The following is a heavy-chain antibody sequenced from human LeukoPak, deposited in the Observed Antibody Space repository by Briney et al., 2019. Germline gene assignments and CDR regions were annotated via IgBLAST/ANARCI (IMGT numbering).Heavy chain of an antibody. Sequence: GGSLRLSCAASGFTFSSYSMNWVRQAPGKGLEWVSSISSSSSYIYYADSVKGRFTISRDNAKNSLYLQMNSLRAEDTAVYYCARGNRDGYNVLPKWGQGTLVTVSS. D-gene: IGHD5-24*01. CDR2: ISSSSSYI. V-gene: IGHV3-21*01. CDR3: ARGNRDGYNVLPK. CDR1: GFTFSSYS. J-gene: IGHJ4*02.